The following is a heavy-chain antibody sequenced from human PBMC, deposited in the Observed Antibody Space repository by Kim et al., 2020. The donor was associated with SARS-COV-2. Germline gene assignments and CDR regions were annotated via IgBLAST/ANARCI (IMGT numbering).Heavy chain of an antibody. V-gene: IGHV4-39*01. Sequence: PSLESRVTISVDPSQNQFSVKLSSVTVAETAVYYCARFHDISTGYYGVDYWGQGTLVTVSS. CDR3: ARFHDISTGYYGVDY. D-gene: IGHD3-9*01. J-gene: IGHJ4*02.